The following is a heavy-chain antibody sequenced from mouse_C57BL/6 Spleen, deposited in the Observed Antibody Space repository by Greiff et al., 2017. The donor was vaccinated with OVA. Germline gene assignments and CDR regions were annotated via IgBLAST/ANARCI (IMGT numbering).Heavy chain of an antibody. V-gene: IGHV8-8*01. Sequence: QVTLKVCGPGILQPSQTLSLTCSFSGFSLRTFGMGVGWIRQPSGKGLDWLAHIWWDDDKYYNPALKSRLTISKDTSKNQVFLKIANVDTADTATYYCARMGIYYDYPWFAYWGQGTLVTVSA. CDR3: ARMGIYYDYPWFAY. CDR2: IWWDDDK. J-gene: IGHJ3*01. CDR1: GFSLRTFGMG. D-gene: IGHD2-4*01.